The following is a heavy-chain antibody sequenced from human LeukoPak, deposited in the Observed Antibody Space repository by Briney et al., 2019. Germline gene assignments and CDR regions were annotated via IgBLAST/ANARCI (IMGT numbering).Heavy chain of an antibody. Sequence: ASVEVSCKASGFTFTSSAVQWVRQARGQRLEWIGWIVVGSGNTNYAQKFQERVTITRDMSTSTAYMELSSLRSEDTAVYYCAAVSSGYYQHDVYWGQGTLVTVSS. D-gene: IGHD3-22*01. CDR3: AAVSSGYYQHDVY. V-gene: IGHV1-58*01. CDR1: GFTFTSSA. J-gene: IGHJ4*02. CDR2: IVVGSGNT.